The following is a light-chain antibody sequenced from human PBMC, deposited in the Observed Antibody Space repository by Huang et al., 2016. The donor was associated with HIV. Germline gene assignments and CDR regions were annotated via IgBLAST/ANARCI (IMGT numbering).Light chain of an antibody. CDR3: QQYYSTPRT. Sequence: DIVMTQSPDSLTVSLGERATINCKSSQSVLYSSNNKNYLAWYQQKPGQSPKLIIYWASTRESGVPDRFSGSGSGTDFSLTISSLQAEDVAVYYCQQYYSTPRTFGQGTKVEIK. J-gene: IGKJ1*01. V-gene: IGKV4-1*01. CDR2: WAS. CDR1: QSVLYSSNNKNY.